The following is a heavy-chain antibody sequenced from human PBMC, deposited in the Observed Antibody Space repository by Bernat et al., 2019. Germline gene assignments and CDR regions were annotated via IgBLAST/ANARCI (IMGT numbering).Heavy chain of an antibody. V-gene: IGHV1-69*04. J-gene: IGHJ4*02. CDR2: IIPILGIA. CDR1: GGTFSSYA. D-gene: IGHD1-26*01. CDR3: ASATPEGVGSYSLDY. Sequence: QVQLVQSGAEVKKPGSSVKVSCKASGGTFSSYAISWVRQAPGQGLEWMGRIIPILGIANYAQKFQGRVTITADKSTSTAYMELSSPRSEDTAVYYCASATPEGVGSYSLDYWGQGTLVTVSS.